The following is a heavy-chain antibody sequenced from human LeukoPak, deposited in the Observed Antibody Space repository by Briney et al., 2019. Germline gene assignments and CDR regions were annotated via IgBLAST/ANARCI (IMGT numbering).Heavy chain of an antibody. CDR3: ATDWELRGQQLAF. CDR2: MNPNSGNT. V-gene: IGHV1-8*03. Sequence: ASVKVSCKASGYTFTSYDINWVRQATGQGLEWMGWMNPNSGNTGYAQKFQGRVTITRNTSISTAYVELSSLRSEDTAVYYCATDWELRGQQLAFWGQGTLVTVSS. D-gene: IGHD6-13*01. J-gene: IGHJ4*02. CDR1: GYTFTSYD.